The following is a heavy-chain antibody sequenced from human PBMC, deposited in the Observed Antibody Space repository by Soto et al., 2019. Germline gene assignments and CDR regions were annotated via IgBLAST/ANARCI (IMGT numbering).Heavy chain of an antibody. V-gene: IGHV3-11*01. CDR3: AREASNYYPTDY. Sequence: QVQLVESGGGLVKPGGSLRLSCAASGFTFSDYYMSWIRQAPGKGLEWVSYISSSGSTIYYAESAKGRFTISRDNAKKSLYLQMNSLIAEDTAVYYCAREASNYYPTDYWGQGTLVTVSS. CDR2: ISSSGSTI. CDR1: GFTFSDYY. D-gene: IGHD4-4*01. J-gene: IGHJ4*02.